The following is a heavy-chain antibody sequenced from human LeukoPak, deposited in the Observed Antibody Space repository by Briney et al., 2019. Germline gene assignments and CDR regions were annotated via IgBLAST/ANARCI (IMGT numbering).Heavy chain of an antibody. CDR1: GGSISSYY. CDR2: IYTSGST. D-gene: IGHD4-11*01. V-gene: IGHV4-4*07. CDR3: ARDPPTVTSKNDAFDI. Sequence: PSETLSLTCTVSGGSISSYYWSWIRQPAGKGLEWIGRIYTSGSTNYNPSLKSRVTMSVDTSKNQFSLKLSSVTAADTAVYYCARDPPTVTSKNDAFDIWGQGTMVTVSS. J-gene: IGHJ3*02.